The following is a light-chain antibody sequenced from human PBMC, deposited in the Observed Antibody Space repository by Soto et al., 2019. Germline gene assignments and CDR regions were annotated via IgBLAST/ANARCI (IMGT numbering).Light chain of an antibody. CDR1: QGISSY. J-gene: IGKJ2*01. CDR3: QQYLSYPYT. Sequence: AIRMTQSPSSFSASTGDRVTITCRASQGISSYLAWYQQKPAKAPKLLIYAAATLQRGAPSRFTASGSGTDFTLTISRLQSEDFATYYCQQYLSYPYTFGQGTKREI. CDR2: AAA. V-gene: IGKV1-8*01.